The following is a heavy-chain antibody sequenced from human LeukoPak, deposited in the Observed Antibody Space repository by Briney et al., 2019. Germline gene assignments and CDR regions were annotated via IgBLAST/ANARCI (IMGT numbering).Heavy chain of an antibody. Sequence: GGSLRLSCAAPGFTFSSYAMSWVRQAPGKGLEWVSAISGSGGSTYYADSVKGRFTISRDNSKNTLYLQMNSLRAEDTAVYYCAKWRYYYDSSGYFYFDYWGQGTLVTVSS. CDR1: GFTFSSYA. D-gene: IGHD3-22*01. CDR2: ISGSGGST. V-gene: IGHV3-23*01. CDR3: AKWRYYYDSSGYFYFDY. J-gene: IGHJ4*02.